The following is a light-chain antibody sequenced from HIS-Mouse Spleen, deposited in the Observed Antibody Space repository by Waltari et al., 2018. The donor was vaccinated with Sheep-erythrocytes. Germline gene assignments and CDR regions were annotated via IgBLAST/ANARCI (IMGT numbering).Light chain of an antibody. J-gene: IGLJ1*01. CDR1: KLGDKY. Sequence: SYELTQPPSVSMSPGQTASLTCSGDKLGDKYACWYQQKPGQSPVLVIYQDSKRPSGIHGRFAGSNSGNTATLTISGTQAMDEADYYCQAWDSSIYVFGTGTKVTVL. CDR3: QAWDSSIYV. CDR2: QDS. V-gene: IGLV3-1*01.